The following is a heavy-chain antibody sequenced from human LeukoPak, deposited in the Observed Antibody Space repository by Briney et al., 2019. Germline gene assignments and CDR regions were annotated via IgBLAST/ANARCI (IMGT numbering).Heavy chain of an antibody. CDR2: IKQDGSEK. Sequence: GGSLRLSCAASGFTFSSYWMSWVRQAPGKGLEWVANIKQDGSEKYYVDSVKGRFTISRDNAKNSLYPQMNSLRAEDTAVYYCATLSDAIAAAGTRNYWGQGTLVTVSS. CDR3: ATLSDAIAAAGTRNY. CDR1: GFTFSSYW. D-gene: IGHD6-13*01. J-gene: IGHJ4*02. V-gene: IGHV3-7*03.